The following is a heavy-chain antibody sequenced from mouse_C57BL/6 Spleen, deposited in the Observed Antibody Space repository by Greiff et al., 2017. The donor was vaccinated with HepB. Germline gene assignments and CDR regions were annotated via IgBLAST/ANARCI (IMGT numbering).Heavy chain of an antibody. Sequence: QVQLQQPGAELVKPGASVKMSCKASGYTFTSYWITWVKQRPGQGLEWIGDIYPGSGSTNYNEKFKSKATLTVDTSSSTAYMQLSSLTSEDSAVYYCARSYYDYDSWYFDVWGTGTTVTVSS. CDR1: GYTFTSYW. CDR2: IYPGSGST. CDR3: ARSYYDYDSWYFDV. J-gene: IGHJ1*03. D-gene: IGHD2-4*01. V-gene: IGHV1-55*01.